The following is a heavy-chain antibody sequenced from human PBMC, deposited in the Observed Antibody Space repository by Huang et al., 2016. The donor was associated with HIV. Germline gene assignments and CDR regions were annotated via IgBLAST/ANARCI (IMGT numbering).Heavy chain of an antibody. J-gene: IGHJ4*02. Sequence: VQLLESGGGLVQPGGSRRLSCAASGFTFSCYAMSWVRQAPWKGLEWVSTISGSGVITFHADSVKGRFTTSRDKSEKMLYLQMHTLRAEDTAVYYCAKGEFVGESYFDQWGQGTLVTVSS. D-gene: IGHD3-10*01. V-gene: IGHV3-23*01. CDR2: ISGSGVIT. CDR3: AKGEFVGESYFDQ. CDR1: GFTFSCYA.